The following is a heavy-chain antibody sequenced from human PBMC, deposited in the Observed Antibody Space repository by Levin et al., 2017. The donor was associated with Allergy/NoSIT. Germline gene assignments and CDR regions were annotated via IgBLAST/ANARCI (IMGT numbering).Heavy chain of an antibody. V-gene: IGHV4-4*02. CDR3: ASLASLYSSGSDY. CDR2: IYHSGST. CDR1: GGSISSSNW. D-gene: IGHD6-19*01. Sequence: PSETLSLTCAVSGGSISSSNWWSWVRQPPGKGLEWIGEIYHSGSTNYNPSLKSRVTISVDKSKNQFSLKLSSVTAADTAVYYCASLASLYSSGSDYWGQGTLVTVSS. J-gene: IGHJ4*02.